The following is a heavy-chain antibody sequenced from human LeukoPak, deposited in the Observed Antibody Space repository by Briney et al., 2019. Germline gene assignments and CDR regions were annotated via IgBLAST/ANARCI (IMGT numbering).Heavy chain of an antibody. CDR1: GGSISSGDYY. CDR2: IYYSGST. V-gene: IGHV4-30-4*02. D-gene: IGHD4-17*01. J-gene: IGHJ5*02. CDR3: ARERYGDYVSWFDP. Sequence: SETLSLTCTVSGGSISSGDYYWSWIRQPPGKGLEWIGYIYYSGSTYYNPSLKSRVTISVDTSKNQFSLKLSSVTAADTAVYYCARERYGDYVSWFDPWGQGTLVTVSS.